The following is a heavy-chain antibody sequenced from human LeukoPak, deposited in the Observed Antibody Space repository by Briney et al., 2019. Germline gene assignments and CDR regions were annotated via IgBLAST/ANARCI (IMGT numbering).Heavy chain of an antibody. J-gene: IGHJ5*02. CDR2: ISGHGDIT. CDR1: GFTFGGYG. CDR3: ARVVTYYDILTGLYNWFDP. V-gene: IGHV3-23*01. Sequence: GGSLRLSCAASGFTFGGYGMHWVRQAPGKGLEWVSGISGHGDITYYADSVKGRFTISRDNSRNTVYLQMNSLRAEDTALYYCARVVTYYDILTGLYNWFDPWGQGTLVTVSS. D-gene: IGHD3-9*01.